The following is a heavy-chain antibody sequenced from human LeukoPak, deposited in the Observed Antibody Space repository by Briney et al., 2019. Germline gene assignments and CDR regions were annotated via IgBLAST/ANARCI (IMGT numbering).Heavy chain of an antibody. Sequence: GGSLRLSCAASGFTFSDYYMSWLRQAPGKGLEWVSYISSSGSTIYYADSVKGRFTISRDNAKNSLYLQMNSLRAEDTAVYYCARGVPTRTLNWFDPWGQGTLVTVSS. CDR2: ISSSGSTI. V-gene: IGHV3-11*01. D-gene: IGHD5-12*01. CDR3: ARGVPTRTLNWFDP. J-gene: IGHJ5*02. CDR1: GFTFSDYY.